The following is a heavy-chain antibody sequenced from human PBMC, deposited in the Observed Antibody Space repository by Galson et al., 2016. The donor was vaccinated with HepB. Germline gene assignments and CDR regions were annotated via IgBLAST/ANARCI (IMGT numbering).Heavy chain of an antibody. CDR3: ARELTVTMGRGVLDY. CDR1: GFTFSSYG. Sequence: SLRLSCAASGFTFSSYGMHWVRQAPGKGLEWVAMIWFDGSNKYYVDSVKGRFTISRDNSKTTLYLEMNSLRAEGTAVYYCARELTVTMGRGVLDYWGQGTLVTVSS. CDR2: IWFDGSNK. D-gene: IGHD3-10*01. V-gene: IGHV3-33*01. J-gene: IGHJ4*02.